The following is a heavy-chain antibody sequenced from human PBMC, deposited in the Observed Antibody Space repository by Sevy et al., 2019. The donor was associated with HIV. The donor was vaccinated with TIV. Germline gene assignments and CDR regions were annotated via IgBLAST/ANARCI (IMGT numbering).Heavy chain of an antibody. Sequence: SQTLSLTCAISGDSVSSSSAAWNWFRHSPSRGLEWLGRTYYRSKWYSDYEVSVKGRVTINPDTSKNQFSLHLESVTPEDTAVYLCARGDELNSYYYGMDVWGQGTTVTVSS. J-gene: IGHJ6*02. CDR2: TYYRSKWYS. D-gene: IGHD1-7*01. CDR1: GDSVSSSSAA. V-gene: IGHV6-1*01. CDR3: ARGDELNSYYYGMDV.